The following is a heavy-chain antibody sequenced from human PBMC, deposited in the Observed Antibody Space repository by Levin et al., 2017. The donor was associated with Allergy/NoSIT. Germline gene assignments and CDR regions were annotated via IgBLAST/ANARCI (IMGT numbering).Heavy chain of an antibody. CDR2: ISGSGGST. CDR1: GFTFSSYA. J-gene: IGHJ6*02. D-gene: IGHD6-13*01. CDR3: AKSAIAAAGLVGDMDG. Sequence: GGSLRLSCAASGFTFSSYAMSWVRQAPGKGLEWVSAISGSGGSTYYADSVKGRFTISRDNSKNTLYLQMNSLRAEDTAVYYCAKSAIAAAGLVGDMDGWGQGTTVTVSS. V-gene: IGHV3-23*01.